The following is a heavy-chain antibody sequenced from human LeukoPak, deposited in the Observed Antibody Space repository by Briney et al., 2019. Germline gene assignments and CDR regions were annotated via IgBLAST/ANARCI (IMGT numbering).Heavy chain of an antibody. V-gene: IGHV4-31*03. CDR1: GGSISSGGYY. CDR2: IYYSGST. Sequence: PSQTLSLTCTVSGGSISSGGYYWSWIRQHPGKGLEWIGYIYYSGSTYYNPSLKSRVTISVDTSKNQFSLKLSSVTAADTAVYYCARDASYCGGDCSWFDPWGQGTLVTVSS. D-gene: IGHD2-21*02. J-gene: IGHJ5*02. CDR3: ARDASYCGGDCSWFDP.